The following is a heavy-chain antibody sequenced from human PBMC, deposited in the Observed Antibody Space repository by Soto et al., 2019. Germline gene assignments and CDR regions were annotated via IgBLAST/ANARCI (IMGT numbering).Heavy chain of an antibody. D-gene: IGHD2-15*01. J-gene: IGHJ6*02. Sequence: QVQLVQSGAEVKKPGSSVKVSCKAPGGTFSSYAISWVRQAPGQGLEWMGGIIPIFGTAKYAQKFQGRVTITADESTSTGYMELSSLRSEDTAVYYCARSQGGSSSLDIYYYSYYGMDVGGQGTTVTVSS. V-gene: IGHV1-69*01. CDR1: GGTFSSYA. CDR2: IIPIFGTA. CDR3: ARSQGGSSSLDIYYYSYYGMDV.